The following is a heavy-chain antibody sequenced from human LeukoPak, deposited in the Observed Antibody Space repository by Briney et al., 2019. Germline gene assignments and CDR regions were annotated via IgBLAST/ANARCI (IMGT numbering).Heavy chain of an antibody. CDR2: MNPNSGNT. Sequence: ASVKVSCKASGYTFTSYDINWVRQATGQGLERMGWMNPNSGNTGYAQKFQGRVTMTRNTSISTAYMELSSLRSEDTAVYYCARANTMLNDYYYGMDVWGQGTTVTVSS. D-gene: IGHD3-10*02. CDR1: GYTFTSYD. V-gene: IGHV1-8*01. CDR3: ARANTMLNDYYYGMDV. J-gene: IGHJ6*02.